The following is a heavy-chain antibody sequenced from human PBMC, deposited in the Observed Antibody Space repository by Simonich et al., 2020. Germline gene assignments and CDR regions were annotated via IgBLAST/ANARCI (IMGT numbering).Heavy chain of an antibody. V-gene: IGHV3-48*03. Sequence: EVQLVESGGGLVQPGGSLRLSCAASGFTFSSYEMNWVRQAPGKGLEWVSYISSSGSTKYYAASVKGRFTISRNNAKNSLYLQMNSLRAEDTAVYYCARDFRLQLVEIGTYYYYGMDVWGQGTTVTVSS. CDR3: ARDFRLQLVEIGTYYYYGMDV. D-gene: IGHD6-6*01. J-gene: IGHJ6*02. CDR2: ISSSGSTK. CDR1: GFTFSSYE.